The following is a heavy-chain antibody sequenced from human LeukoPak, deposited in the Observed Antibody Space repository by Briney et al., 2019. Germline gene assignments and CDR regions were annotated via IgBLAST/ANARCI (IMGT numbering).Heavy chain of an antibody. D-gene: IGHD3-10*01. CDR1: GYTFTSYY. V-gene: IGHV1-46*01. Sequence: ASVKVSCKASGYTFTSYYMHWVRQAPGQGLEWMGIINPSGGSTSYAQKFQGRVTMTRDTSTSTVYMELSSLRSEDTAVYYCARDGEYYGSGSFTLTDYWGQGTLVTVSS. CDR2: INPSGGST. J-gene: IGHJ4*02. CDR3: ARDGEYYGSGSFTLTDY.